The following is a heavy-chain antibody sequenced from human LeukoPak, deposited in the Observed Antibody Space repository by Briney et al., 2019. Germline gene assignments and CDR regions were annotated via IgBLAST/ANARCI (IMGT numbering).Heavy chain of an antibody. CDR1: GFTFSSYG. CDR2: ISCDGSNK. V-gene: IGHV3-30*03. J-gene: IGHJ4*02. CDR3: ARESYGDYVIDY. Sequence: GGSLRLSCAASGFTFSSYGMHWVRQAPGKGLEWVAVISCDGSNKYYADSVKGRFTISRDNSKNTLYLQMNSLRAEDMAVYYCARESYGDYVIDYWGQGTLVTVSS. D-gene: IGHD4-17*01.